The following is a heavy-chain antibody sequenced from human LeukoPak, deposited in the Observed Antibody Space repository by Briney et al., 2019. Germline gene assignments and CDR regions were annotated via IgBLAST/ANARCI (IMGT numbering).Heavy chain of an antibody. D-gene: IGHD1-26*01. CDR3: AAQGEWELAF. Sequence: PSETLSLTCTVSGGSISSSSYYWGWIRQPPGKGLEWIGSIYYSGSTYYNPSLKSRVTISVDTSKNQFSLKLSSVTAADTAVYYCAAQGEWELAFWGQGTLVTVSS. CDR2: IYYSGST. J-gene: IGHJ4*02. CDR1: GGSISSSSYY. V-gene: IGHV4-39*07.